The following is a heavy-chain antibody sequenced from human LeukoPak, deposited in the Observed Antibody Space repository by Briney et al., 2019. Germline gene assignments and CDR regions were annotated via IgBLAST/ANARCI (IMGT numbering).Heavy chain of an antibody. J-gene: IGHJ4*02. Sequence: ASVKVSCKASGYTFIDNYLHWVRQAPGQGLEWLGGINPNGGGTNYAQKFQGRVTMTRDTSISTAYMELSRLRSDDTAVYYCARCVCSGDSCYWVFDSWGQGTLVTVSS. CDR3: ARCVCSGDSCYWVFDS. V-gene: IGHV1-2*02. D-gene: IGHD2-15*01. CDR2: INPNGGGT. CDR1: GYTFIDNY.